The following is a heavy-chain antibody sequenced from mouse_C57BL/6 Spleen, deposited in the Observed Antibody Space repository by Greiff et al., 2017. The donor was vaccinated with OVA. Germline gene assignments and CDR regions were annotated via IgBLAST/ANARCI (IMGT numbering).Heavy chain of an antibody. J-gene: IGHJ3*01. CDR1: GFTFSDYG. CDR3: SNYYGSPWFAY. D-gene: IGHD1-1*01. V-gene: IGHV5-17*01. Sequence: EVQRVESGGGLVKPGGSLKLSCAASGFTFSDYGMHWVRPAPEKGLEWVAYISSGSSTIYYADTVKGRFTFSRDNAKNTLFLQMTSLRSEDTSMYYCSNYYGSPWFAYWGQGTLVTVSA. CDR2: ISSGSSTI.